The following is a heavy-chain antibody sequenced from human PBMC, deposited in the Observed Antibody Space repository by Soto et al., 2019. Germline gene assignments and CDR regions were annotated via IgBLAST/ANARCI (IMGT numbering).Heavy chain of an antibody. V-gene: IGHV4-59*01. CDR3: ARDGYDGSGSPYPAY. D-gene: IGHD3-10*01. Sequence: PSETLSLTCIVSGGSLREYFWSWIRQSQGKGLEWIGYIYYLGSTDYNPSLKSRVTISVDTSKRQFSLRLTSVTAADTAVYYCARDGYDGSGSPYPAYWGPGTQVTVCS. CDR2: IYYLGST. J-gene: IGHJ4*02. CDR1: GGSLREYF.